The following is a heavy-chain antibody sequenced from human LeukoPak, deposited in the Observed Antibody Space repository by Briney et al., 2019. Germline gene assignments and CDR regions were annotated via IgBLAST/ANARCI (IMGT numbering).Heavy chain of an antibody. Sequence: SETLSLTCTVSGGSISSSSYYWGWIRQPPGTGLEWIGSIHYSGSTYYNPSLKSRVTISVDTSKNQFSLKLSSVTAADTAVYYCARDLGGYSSGSYYYIMDVWGKGTTVTVSS. V-gene: IGHV4-39*07. J-gene: IGHJ6*03. D-gene: IGHD5-18*01. CDR2: IHYSGST. CDR3: ARDLGGYSSGSYYYIMDV. CDR1: GGSISSSSYY.